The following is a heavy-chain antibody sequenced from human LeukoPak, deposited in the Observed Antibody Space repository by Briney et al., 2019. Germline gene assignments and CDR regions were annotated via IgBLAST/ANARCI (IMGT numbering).Heavy chain of an antibody. J-gene: IGHJ4*02. CDR3: ARETVPGGFDY. D-gene: IGHD1-1*01. V-gene: IGHV1-2*02. CDR1: GYTFTSYS. CDR2: INPNSGGT. Sequence: GASVKVSCKASGYTFTSYSINWVRQAPGQGLEWMGWINPNSGGTNYAQKFQGRVTMTRDTSISTAYMELSRLRSDDTAVYYCARETVPGGFDYWGQGTLVTVSS.